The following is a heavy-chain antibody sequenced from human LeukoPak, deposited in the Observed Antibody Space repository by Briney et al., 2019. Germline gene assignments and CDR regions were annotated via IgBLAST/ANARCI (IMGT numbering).Heavy chain of an antibody. V-gene: IGHV1-8*01. CDR3: AILCGGGEENYYYYMDV. J-gene: IGHJ6*03. Sequence: ASVKVSCKASGYTFTSYDINWVRQATGQGLEWMGWMNPNSGNTGYAQKYQGRVTMTRNTSISTAYMELSSLRSEDTAVYYCAILCGGGEENYYYYMDVWGKGTTVTVSS. D-gene: IGHD2-21*01. CDR2: MNPNSGNT. CDR1: GYTFTSYD.